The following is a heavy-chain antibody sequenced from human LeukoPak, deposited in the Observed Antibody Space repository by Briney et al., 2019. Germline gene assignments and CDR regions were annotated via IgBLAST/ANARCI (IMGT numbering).Heavy chain of an antibody. V-gene: IGHV3-23*01. CDR1: GFTFSGYA. Sequence: GGSLRLSCAASGFTFSGYAMNWVRQAPGKGLEWVSAISGSGGSTYYADSVKGRFTISRDNSKNTLYLQMNSLRAEDMAVYYCAKDFTYYYDSSGYPIGYWGQGTLVTVSS. D-gene: IGHD3-22*01. CDR3: AKDFTYYYDSSGYPIGY. CDR2: ISGSGGST. J-gene: IGHJ4*02.